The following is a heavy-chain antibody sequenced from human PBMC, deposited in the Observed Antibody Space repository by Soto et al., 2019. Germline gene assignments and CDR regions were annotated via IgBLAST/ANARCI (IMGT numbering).Heavy chain of an antibody. CDR2: INQDGRAA. V-gene: IGHV3-7*04. D-gene: IGHD6-19*01. CDR1: GFSFSTYW. Sequence: GGSLRLSCAASGFSFSTYWMSWVRQAPGKGLEWVANINQDGRAAWYVDSVKGRFTISRDNAKKSLYLQMNSLRVEDTAGYYCASDYNGAWFVYWGQGTLVTVSS. J-gene: IGHJ1*01. CDR3: ASDYNGAWFVY.